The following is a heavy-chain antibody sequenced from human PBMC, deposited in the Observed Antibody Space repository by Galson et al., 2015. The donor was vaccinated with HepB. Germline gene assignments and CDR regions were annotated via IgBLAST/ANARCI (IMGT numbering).Heavy chain of an antibody. V-gene: IGHV1-69*10. CDR3: ARAVRGYSGYDAFDI. Sequence: SVKVSCKASGVIFSIYTITWIRQAPGQGLEWMGGVIPVIGKATYAQKFQGRVTITADNSTDTSKNQFSLKLSSLTAADMAVYYCARAVRGYSGYDAFDIWGQGTMVTVSS. CDR2: VIPVIGKA. D-gene: IGHD5-12*01. J-gene: IGHJ3*02. CDR1: GVIFSIYT.